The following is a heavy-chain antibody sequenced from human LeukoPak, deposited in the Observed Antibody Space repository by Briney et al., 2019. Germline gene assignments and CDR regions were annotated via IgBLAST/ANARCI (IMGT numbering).Heavy chain of an antibody. Sequence: ASVKVSCKASGYTFSNYAITWVRQAPGQGLEWMGWISGYNGNTNYAQKLQGRVTMTTDTSTSTVYMELRSLRSDDTAVYYCARDYYDSSGYYFDYWGQGTLVTVSS. V-gene: IGHV1-18*01. CDR3: ARDYYDSSGYYFDY. CDR1: GYTFSNYA. J-gene: IGHJ4*02. D-gene: IGHD3-22*01. CDR2: ISGYNGNT.